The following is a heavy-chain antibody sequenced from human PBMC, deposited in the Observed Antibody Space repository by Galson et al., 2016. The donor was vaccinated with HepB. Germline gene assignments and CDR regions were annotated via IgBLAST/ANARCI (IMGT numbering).Heavy chain of an antibody. CDR2: IHYSGNT. V-gene: IGHV4-59*01. Sequence: LSLTCTVSGGSISGYYYNWIRQPPGKGLEWIGYIHYSGNTNYNPSLKSRVTISRDTSKKQFSLKLTSVTAADTAVYYCAMTFKGAYWGQGTLVTVSS. J-gene: IGHJ4*02. D-gene: IGHD3-16*01. CDR3: AMTFKGAY. CDR1: GGSISGYY.